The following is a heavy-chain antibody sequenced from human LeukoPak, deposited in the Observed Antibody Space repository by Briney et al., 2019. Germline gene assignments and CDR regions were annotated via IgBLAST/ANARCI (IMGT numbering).Heavy chain of an antibody. CDR3: ARDPGGSGYDSDYYYYYGMDV. J-gene: IGHJ6*02. CDR2: IWYDGSNK. CDR1: GFTFSSYG. Sequence: GGSLRLSCAASGFTFSSYGMHWVRQARGKGLEWVAVIWYDGSNKYYADSVKGRFTISRDNSKNTLYLQMNSLRAEDTAVYYCARDPGGSGYDSDYYYYYGMDVWGQGTTVTVSS. D-gene: IGHD5-12*01. V-gene: IGHV3-33*01.